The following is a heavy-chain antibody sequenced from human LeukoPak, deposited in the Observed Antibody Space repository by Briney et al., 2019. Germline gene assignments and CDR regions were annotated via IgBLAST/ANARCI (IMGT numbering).Heavy chain of an antibody. CDR1: GGSISSSSYH. Sequence: PSETLSLTCSVSGGSISSSSYHWGWIRQPPGKGLERIGSIYYSGITYYNPSLKSRVTISVDTSKHQFSLKLSSVTAADTAVYYCARDWYYCSGGSCYSSFDYWGQGSLVTVSS. CDR3: ARDWYYCSGGSCYSSFDY. V-gene: IGHV4-39*07. D-gene: IGHD2-15*01. CDR2: IYYSGIT. J-gene: IGHJ4*02.